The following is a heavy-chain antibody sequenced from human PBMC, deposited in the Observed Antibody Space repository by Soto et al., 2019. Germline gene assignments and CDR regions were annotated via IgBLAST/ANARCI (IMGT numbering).Heavy chain of an antibody. J-gene: IGHJ3*02. CDR3: ARELITMIVVVKNAFDI. CDR1: GFTFSSYA. V-gene: IGHV3-30-3*01. Sequence: GGSLRLSCAASGFTFSSYAMHWVRQAPGKGLEWVAVISYDGSNKYYADSVKGRFTISRDNSKNTLYLQMNSLRAEDTAVYYCARELITMIVVVKNAFDIWGQGTMVTVSS. CDR2: ISYDGSNK. D-gene: IGHD3-22*01.